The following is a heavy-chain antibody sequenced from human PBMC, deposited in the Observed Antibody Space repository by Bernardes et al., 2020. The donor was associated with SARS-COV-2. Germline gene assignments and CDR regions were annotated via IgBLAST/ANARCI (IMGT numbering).Heavy chain of an antibody. D-gene: IGHD2-2*01. CDR3: ARGGVWRPAAISWFDP. J-gene: IGHJ5*02. CDR1: GGSISSYY. CDR2: IYYSGST. Sequence: SETLSLTCTVSGGSISSYYWSWIRQPPGKGLEWIGYIYYSGSTNYNPSLKSRVTISVDTSKNQFSLKLSSVTAADTAVYYCARGGVWRPAAISWFDPWGQGTLVTVSS. V-gene: IGHV4-59*01.